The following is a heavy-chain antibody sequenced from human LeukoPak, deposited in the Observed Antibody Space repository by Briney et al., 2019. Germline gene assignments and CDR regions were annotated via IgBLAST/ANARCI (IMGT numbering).Heavy chain of an antibody. CDR2: IYYSGSN. D-gene: IGHD6-13*01. Sequence: SETLSLTCTVSGGSISSHYWSWIRQPPGKGLEWIGYIYYSGSNNYNHSLKSRVTISVDTSKNQFSLKLSSVTAADTAVYYCARDKVGAAGYFDYWGQGTLVTVSS. V-gene: IGHV4-59*11. J-gene: IGHJ4*02. CDR1: GGSISSHY. CDR3: ARDKVGAAGYFDY.